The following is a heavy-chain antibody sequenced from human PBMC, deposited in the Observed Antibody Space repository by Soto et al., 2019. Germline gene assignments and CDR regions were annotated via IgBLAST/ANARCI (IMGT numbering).Heavy chain of an antibody. J-gene: IGHJ6*02. CDR2: IIPIFGTA. CDR3: ARHVPAAGYYYGMDV. CDR1: GGTFSSYA. D-gene: IGHD2-2*01. V-gene: IGHV1-69*12. Sequence: QVQLVRSGAEVKKPGSSVKVSCKASGGTFSSYAISWVRQAPGQGLEWMGGIIPIFGTANYAQKFKGRVTITADESTITAYMALSSRTSEDTAVYYCARHVPAAGYYYGMDVWGQGTTVTVSS.